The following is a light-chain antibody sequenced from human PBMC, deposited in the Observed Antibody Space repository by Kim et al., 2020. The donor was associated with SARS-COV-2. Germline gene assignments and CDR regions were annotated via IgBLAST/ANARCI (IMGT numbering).Light chain of an antibody. J-gene: IGLJ2*01. CDR2: LNSDGSH. CDR1: RGDSSYA. Sequence: VKLTRTLSRGDSSYAIAGHQQQPEKGPRYLMKLNSDGSHSKGDGIPDRCSGSSSGAERYLTISSLQSEDEADYYCQTWGTGIIDVVFGGGTQLTVL. CDR3: QTWGTGIIDVV. V-gene: IGLV4-69*01.